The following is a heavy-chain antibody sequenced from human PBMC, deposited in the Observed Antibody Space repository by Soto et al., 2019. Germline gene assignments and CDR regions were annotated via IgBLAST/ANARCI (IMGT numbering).Heavy chain of an antibody. J-gene: IGHJ3*02. CDR2: IKEDGSER. CDR1: QLTFSPYY. CDR3: ARSQWRASDI. Sequence: EGQLVESGGGLVQPGGSLRLSCAASQLTFSPYYMSWVRQAPGKGLEWVAHIKEDGSERFYVDSVKGRFTISRDNAHNLLFLQMNSLRVDDTAVYYCARSQWRASDIWGQGTMVTVSS. D-gene: IGHD2-8*01. V-gene: IGHV3-7*01.